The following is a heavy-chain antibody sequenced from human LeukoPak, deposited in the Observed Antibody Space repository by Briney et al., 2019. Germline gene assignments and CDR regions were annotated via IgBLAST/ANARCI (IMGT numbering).Heavy chain of an antibody. J-gene: IGHJ4*02. CDR1: GFTFSSYW. CDR3: ARERKHCGYSYGSIDY. CDR2: IKQDGSEK. Sequence: PGGSLRLSCAASGFTFSSYWMSWVRQAPEKGLEWVANIKQDGSEKYYVDSVKGRFTISRDNAKNSLYLQMNSLRAEDTAVYYCARERKHCGYSYGSIDYWGQGTLVTVSS. D-gene: IGHD5-18*01. V-gene: IGHV3-7*01.